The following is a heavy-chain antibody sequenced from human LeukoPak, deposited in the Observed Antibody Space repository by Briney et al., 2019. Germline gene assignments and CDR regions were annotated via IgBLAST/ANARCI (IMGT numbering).Heavy chain of an antibody. Sequence: SETLSLTCTVSGGSISSSSYYWGWIRQPPGKGLEWIGSIYNSGSTYYNPSLKSRVTISVDTSKNQFSLKLSSVTAADTAVYYCARQYSSSSVWFDPWGQGTLVTVSS. J-gene: IGHJ5*02. CDR1: GGSISSSSYY. D-gene: IGHD6-6*01. CDR2: IYNSGST. V-gene: IGHV4-39*01. CDR3: ARQYSSSSVWFDP.